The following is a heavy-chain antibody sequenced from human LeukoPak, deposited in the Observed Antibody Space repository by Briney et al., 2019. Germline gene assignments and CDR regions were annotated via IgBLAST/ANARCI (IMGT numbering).Heavy chain of an antibody. J-gene: IGHJ6*02. D-gene: IGHD1-26*01. V-gene: IGHV3-73*01. CDR1: GFTFSGSA. CDR2: IRSKANSYAT. CDR3: ARGGVGAIAYYYYGMDV. Sequence: GGSLRLSCAASGFTFSGSAMHWVRQASGKGLEWVGRIRSKANSYATAYAASVKGRFTISRDNAKNSLYLQMNSLRAEDTAVYYCARGGVGAIAYYYYGMDVWGQGTTVTVSS.